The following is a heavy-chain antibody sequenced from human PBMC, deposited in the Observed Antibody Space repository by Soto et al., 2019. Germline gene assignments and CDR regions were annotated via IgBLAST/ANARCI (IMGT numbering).Heavy chain of an antibody. CDR3: ARDTGDSSGWYKDY. CDR2: IYYSGST. V-gene: IGHV4-61*01. J-gene: IGHJ4*02. CDR1: GGSVSSGSYY. D-gene: IGHD6-19*01. Sequence: QVQLQESGPGLVKPSETLSLTCTVSGGSVSSGSYYWSWIRQPPGKGLEWIGYIYYSGSTNYNPSLKSRVTISVDTSKNQFSLKLSSVTAADTAVYYCARDTGDSSGWYKDYWGQGTLVTVSS.